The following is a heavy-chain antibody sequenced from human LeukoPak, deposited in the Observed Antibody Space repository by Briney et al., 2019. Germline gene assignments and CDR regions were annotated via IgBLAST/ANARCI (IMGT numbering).Heavy chain of an antibody. CDR2: INPNSGGT. V-gene: IGHV1-2*02. D-gene: IGHD1-26*01. J-gene: IGHJ4*02. Sequence: GSVKASCKASGYTFTGYYMHRVRQAPGQGLEWMGLINPNSGGTNYAQKLQGRVTMTRDTSISTAYMELRSLRSEDTAVYYCARDIVGATRGHFDWGGEGTRVSLS. CDR1: GYTFTGYY. CDR3: ARDIVGATRGHFDW.